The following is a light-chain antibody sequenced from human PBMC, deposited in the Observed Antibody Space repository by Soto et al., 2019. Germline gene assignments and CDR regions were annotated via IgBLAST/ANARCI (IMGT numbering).Light chain of an antibody. V-gene: IGLV6-57*01. Sequence: NFMLTQPHSVSESPGKTVIISCTRSSGSIASNYVQWYQQRPGSSPTTMIYEDNQRPSGVPDRFSGSIDSSSNSASLTISGLETEDEADYYCQSYDATNQVFGGGTQLTVL. CDR3: QSYDATNQV. J-gene: IGLJ3*02. CDR1: SGSIASNY. CDR2: EDN.